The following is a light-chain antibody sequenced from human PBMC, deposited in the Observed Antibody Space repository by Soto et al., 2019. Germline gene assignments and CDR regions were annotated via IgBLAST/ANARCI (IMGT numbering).Light chain of an antibody. CDR3: CSYAGSSTLYV. CDR2: EDS. V-gene: IGLV2-23*01. J-gene: IGLJ1*01. Sequence: QSALTQPASVSGSPGQSITISCTGTSSDVGSYNLVSWYQQHPGKAPKLMIYEDSKWPSGVSNRFSGSKSGNTASLTISGLQAEDEADYYCCSYAGSSTLYVFGTGTKLTVL. CDR1: SSDVGSYNL.